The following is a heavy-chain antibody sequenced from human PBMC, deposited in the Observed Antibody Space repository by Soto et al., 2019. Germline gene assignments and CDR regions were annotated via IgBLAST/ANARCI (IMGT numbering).Heavy chain of an antibody. J-gene: IGHJ4*02. D-gene: IGHD3-22*01. CDR2: IYYSGST. CDR3: ARQDYYDSSGDFDY. V-gene: IGHV4-39*01. Sequence: QLQLQESGPGLVKPSETLSLICTVSGGSISSSSYYWGWIRQPPGKGLEWIGSIYYSGSTYYNPSLKSRVTISVDTSKNQFSLKLSSVTAADTAVYYCARQDYYDSSGDFDYWGQGTLVTVSS. CDR1: GGSISSSSYY.